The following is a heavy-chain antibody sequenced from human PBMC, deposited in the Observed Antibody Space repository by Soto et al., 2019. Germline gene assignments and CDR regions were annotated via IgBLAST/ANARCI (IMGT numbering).Heavy chain of an antibody. J-gene: IGHJ6*02. CDR1: GFTFSSYA. CDR3: AKDRAAAGLYYYYYYGMDV. D-gene: IGHD6-13*01. V-gene: IGHV3-23*01. CDR2: ISGSSGST. Sequence: GGSLRLSCAASGFTFSSYAMSWVRQAPGKGLEWVSAISGSSGSTYYADSVKGRFTISRDNSKNTLYLQMNSLRAEDTAVYYCAKDRAAAGLYYYYYYGMDVWGQGTTVTVSS.